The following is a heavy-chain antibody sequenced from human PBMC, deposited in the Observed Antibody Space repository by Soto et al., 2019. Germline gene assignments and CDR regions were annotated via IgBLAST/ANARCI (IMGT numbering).Heavy chain of an antibody. CDR2: IYRSGST. CDR3: ARGLFYDFWSGDYPYPYYFDY. D-gene: IGHD3-3*01. CDR1: SGSISSGGFS. V-gene: IGHV4-30-2*01. Sequence: PSETLSLTCTFSSGSISSGGFSWNWIRQPPGKGLEWIGYIYRSGSTSYNPSLKSRVTISVDRSKNQFSLRLNSVTAADTAVYYCARGLFYDFWSGDYPYPYYFDYWGQGTLVTVSS. J-gene: IGHJ4*02.